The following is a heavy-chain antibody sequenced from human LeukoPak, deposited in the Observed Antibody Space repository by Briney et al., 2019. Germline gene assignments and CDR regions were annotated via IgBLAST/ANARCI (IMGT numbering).Heavy chain of an antibody. CDR1: GGSFSGYY. CDR3: ARATEGNYDILTGYYYYYYGMDV. D-gene: IGHD3-9*01. J-gene: IGHJ6*02. CDR2: INHSGST. Sequence: SETLSLTCAVYGGSFSGYYWSWIRQPPGKGLEWIGEINHSGSTNYNPSLKSRVTISVDTSKNQFSLKLSSVTAADTAVYYCARATEGNYDILTGYYYYYYGMDVWGQGTTVTVSS. V-gene: IGHV4-34*01.